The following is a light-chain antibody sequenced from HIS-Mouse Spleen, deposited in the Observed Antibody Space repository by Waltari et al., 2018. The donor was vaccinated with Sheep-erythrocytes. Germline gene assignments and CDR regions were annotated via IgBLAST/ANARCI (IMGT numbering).Light chain of an antibody. Sequence: DIQMTQSPSALSASVGDRVTITCQASQDISNYLNWYQQKPGKAPTLLIYDASNLETGVPSRFSGSGSGTDFTFTISSLQPEDIATYYCQQYDNRPYTFGQGTKLENK. V-gene: IGKV1-33*01. CDR1: QDISNY. J-gene: IGKJ2*01. CDR2: DAS. CDR3: QQYDNRPYT.